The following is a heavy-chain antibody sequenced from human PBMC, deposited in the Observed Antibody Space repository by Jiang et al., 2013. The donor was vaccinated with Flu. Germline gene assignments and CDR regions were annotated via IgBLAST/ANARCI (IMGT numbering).Heavy chain of an antibody. CDR1: GYTFTSYG. Sequence: EVKKPGASVKVSCKASGYTFTSYGISWVRQAPGQGLEWMGWISAYNGNTNYAQKLQGRVTMTTDTSTSTAYMELRSLRSDDTAVYYCARDIQPGYGDYYYYGMDVWGQGTTVTVSS. CDR2: ISAYNGNT. CDR3: ARDIQPGYGDYYYYGMDV. D-gene: IGHD3-9*01. J-gene: IGHJ6*02. V-gene: IGHV1-18*04.